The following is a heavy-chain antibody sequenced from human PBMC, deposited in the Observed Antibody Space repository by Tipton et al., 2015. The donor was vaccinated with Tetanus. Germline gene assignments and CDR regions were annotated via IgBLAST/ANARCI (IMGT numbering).Heavy chain of an antibody. V-gene: IGHV4-30-4*01. CDR3: ARGWGSSWYYFDN. CDR1: GGSISSRDHY. J-gene: IGHJ4*02. D-gene: IGHD6-13*01. Sequence: TLSLTCTFSGGSISSRDHYWTWIRQSPGKGLEWIGNIHHSGATYYKPSLESRLTITLDTSENRFSLKVTSVTAADTAVYYCARGWGSSWYYFDNWGQGTLVTVSS. CDR2: IHHSGAT.